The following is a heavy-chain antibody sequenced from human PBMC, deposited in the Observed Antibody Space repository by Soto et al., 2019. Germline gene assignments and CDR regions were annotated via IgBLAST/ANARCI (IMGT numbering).Heavy chain of an antibody. CDR2: IYYSGST. J-gene: IGHJ4*02. CDR3: ARVWGIASRQGPLTFDY. V-gene: IGHV4-31*03. CDR1: CGSISSGGYY. D-gene: IGHD6-6*01. Sequence: QLQLQESGPGLVKPSQTLSLTCTVSCGSISSGGYYWSWIRQHPGKGLEWIGYIYYSGSTYYNPSLKRRVTISVDPSKTQFSLKLSSVTAAGTDVYYGARVWGIASRQGPLTFDYWGQGTLVTVSS.